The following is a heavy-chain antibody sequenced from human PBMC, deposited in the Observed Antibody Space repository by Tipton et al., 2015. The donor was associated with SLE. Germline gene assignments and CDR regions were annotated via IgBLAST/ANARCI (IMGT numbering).Heavy chain of an antibody. CDR1: GFTFSSYAM. Sequence: LRLSCAASGFTFSSYAMHWIRQPPGKGLEWIGYIFHSGSTSYNPSLKSRVTISVDRSNNQFSLKLSSVTAADTAIYYCARGGISAAGDFDYWGQGTLVTVSS. CDR2: IFHSGST. D-gene: IGHD6-13*01. CDR3: ARGGISAAGDFDY. V-gene: IGHV4-30-2*01. J-gene: IGHJ4*02.